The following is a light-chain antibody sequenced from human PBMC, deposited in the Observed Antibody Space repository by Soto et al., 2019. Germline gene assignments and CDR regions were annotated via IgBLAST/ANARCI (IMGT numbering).Light chain of an antibody. CDR1: QTISRDD. CDR3: QQRSNWPGT. CDR2: ATS. Sequence: EIVLTQSPGTLSLSPGETATLSCRTSQTISRDDLAWYQQRPGQAPRLLVSATSRRATGIPDRFNGYGSGTDFTLTINSLEPEDFAVYYCQQRSNWPGTFGPGTKVDIK. V-gene: IGKV3D-20*02. J-gene: IGKJ3*01.